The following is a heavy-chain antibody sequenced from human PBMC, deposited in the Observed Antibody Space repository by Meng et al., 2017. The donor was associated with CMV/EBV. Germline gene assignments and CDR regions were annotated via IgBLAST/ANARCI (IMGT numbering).Heavy chain of an antibody. CDR3: ASKGYCSGGSCYSTYYYGMDV. CDR1: GGSISSYY. CDR2: IYYSGST. V-gene: IGHV4-59*01. Sequence: SETLSLTCTVSGGSISSYYWSWIRQPPGKGLEWIGYIYYSGSTNYNPSLKSRVTISADTSKNQFSLKLSSVTAADTAVYYCASKGYCSGGSCYSTYYYGMDVWGQGTTVTVSS. J-gene: IGHJ6*02. D-gene: IGHD2-15*01.